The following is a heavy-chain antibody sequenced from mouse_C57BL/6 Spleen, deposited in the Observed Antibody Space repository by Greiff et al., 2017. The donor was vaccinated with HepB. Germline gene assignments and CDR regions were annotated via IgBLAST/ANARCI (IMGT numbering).Heavy chain of an antibody. CDR3: SRHSYGSNYEYYLDY. CDR2: ISGGGGNT. J-gene: IGHJ2*01. Sequence: EVKLVESGGGLVKPGGSVKLSCAASGFTFSSYTMSWVRQTPEKSLEWVATISGGGGNTYYPDSVKGRFTISRDTATNTLYLQMSSLRSEDTALYYCSRHSYGSNYEYYLDYWGQGTTLTVSS. D-gene: IGHD1-1*01. V-gene: IGHV5-9*01. CDR1: GFTFSSYT.